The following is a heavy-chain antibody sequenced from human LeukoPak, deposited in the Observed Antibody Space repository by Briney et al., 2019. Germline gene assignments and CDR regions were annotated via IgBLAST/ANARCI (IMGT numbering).Heavy chain of an antibody. V-gene: IGHV4-59*01. D-gene: IGHD2-21*02. Sequence: PSETLSLTCTVSGGSISSFYWSWLRQPPGKGLEWIGYIYYSGSTKYNPSLKSRVTISVDTSKNQFSLKLTSVTAADTAVYYCARGGGNCGGDCYALDYWGQGTRVAVSS. CDR2: IYYSGST. CDR1: GGSISSFY. J-gene: IGHJ4*02. CDR3: ARGGGNCGGDCYALDY.